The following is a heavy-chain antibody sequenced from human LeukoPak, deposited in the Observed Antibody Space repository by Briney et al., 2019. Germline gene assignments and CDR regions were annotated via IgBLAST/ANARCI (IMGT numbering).Heavy chain of an antibody. V-gene: IGHV3-21*01. CDR3: ARLGFTVTPDY. CDR1: GFTFSSYS. J-gene: IGHJ4*02. CDR2: ISSSSSYI. Sequence: GGSLRLSCAASGFTFSSYSMNWVRQAPGKGLEWVSSISSSSSYIYYADSVKGRFTISRDNAKNSLYLQMSSLRAEDTAFYYCARLGFTVTPDYWGQGTLVTVSS. D-gene: IGHD4-17*01.